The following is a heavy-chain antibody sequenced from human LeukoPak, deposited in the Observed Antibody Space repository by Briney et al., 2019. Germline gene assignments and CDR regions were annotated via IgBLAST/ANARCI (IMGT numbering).Heavy chain of an antibody. Sequence: SETLSLTCAVSGYSISSGYYWGWIRQPPGKGLEWIGSIYHSGSTYYNPSLKSRVTISVDTSKNQFSLKLSSVTAADTAVYYCASTIFGVVPKGHYYYYMDVWGKGTTVTVSS. J-gene: IGHJ6*03. V-gene: IGHV4-38-2*01. CDR1: GYSISSGYY. CDR3: ASTIFGVVPKGHYYYYMDV. CDR2: IYHSGST. D-gene: IGHD3-3*01.